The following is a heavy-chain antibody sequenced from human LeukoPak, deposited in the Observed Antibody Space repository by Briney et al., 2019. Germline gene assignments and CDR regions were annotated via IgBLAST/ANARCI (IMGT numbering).Heavy chain of an antibody. J-gene: IGHJ2*01. CDR3: AKFHSNYVAYWYFDL. CDR2: ISGSGGST. V-gene: IGHV3-23*01. D-gene: IGHD4-11*01. Sequence: PGGSLRLSCAASGFTFSNYAMSCVRQAPGKGLEWVSGISGSGGSTYYADSVKGRFTISRDNSKNTLYLQMNSLRAEDTAVYYCAKFHSNYVAYWYFDLWGRGTLVTVSS. CDR1: GFTFSNYA.